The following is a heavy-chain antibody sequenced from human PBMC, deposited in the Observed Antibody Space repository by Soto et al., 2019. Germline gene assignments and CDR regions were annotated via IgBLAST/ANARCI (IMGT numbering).Heavy chain of an antibody. CDR2: IIPIFGTA. J-gene: IGHJ6*02. CDR1: GGTFSSCA. Sequence: GASVKVSCKASGGTFSSCAISCLRQAPGQGLEWMGGIIPIFGTANYAQKFQGRVTITADESTSTAYMELSSLRSEDTAVYYCARGGVEMATILVVELYGMDVWGRGTTVTVSS. V-gene: IGHV1-69*13. D-gene: IGHD3-3*01. CDR3: ARGGVEMATILVVELYGMDV.